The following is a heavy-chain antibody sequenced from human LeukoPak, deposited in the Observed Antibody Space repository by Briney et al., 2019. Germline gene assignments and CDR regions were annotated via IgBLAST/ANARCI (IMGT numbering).Heavy chain of an antibody. CDR2: IRYDGSNK. D-gene: IGHD5-18*01. CDR1: GFTFSSYG. J-gene: IGHJ4*02. V-gene: IGHV3-30*02. Sequence: GGSPRLSCAASGFTFSSYGMHWVRQAPGKGLEWVAFIRYDGSNKYYADSVKGRFTISRDNSKNTLYLQMNSLRAEDTAVYYCAKDKIDTAMASPPGYWGQGTLVTVSS. CDR3: AKDKIDTAMASPPGY.